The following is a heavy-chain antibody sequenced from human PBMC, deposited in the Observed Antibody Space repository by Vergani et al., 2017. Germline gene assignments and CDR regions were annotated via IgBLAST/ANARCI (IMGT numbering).Heavy chain of an antibody. D-gene: IGHD6-6*01. CDR1: GFTFSSYS. Sequence: EVQLLESGGGLVKPGGSLRLSCAASGFTFSSYSMNWVRQAPGKGLEWVSSISSSSSYIYYADSVKGRFTISRDNAKNSLYLQMNSLRAEDTAVYYCARDGGIAARPGNYYYYGMDVWGQGTTVTVSS. V-gene: IGHV3-21*01. CDR3: ARDGGIAARPGNYYYYGMDV. J-gene: IGHJ6*02. CDR2: ISSSSSYI.